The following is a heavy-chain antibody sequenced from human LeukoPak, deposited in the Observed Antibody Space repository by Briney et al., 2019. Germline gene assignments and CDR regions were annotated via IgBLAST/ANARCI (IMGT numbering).Heavy chain of an antibody. V-gene: IGHV4-59*01. Sequence: SSETLSLTCTDSGGSISSYYWSWIRQPPGKGLEWIGYIYYSGSTNYNPSLKSRVTISVDTSKNQSSLKLSSVTAADTAVYYCARGYDSSGYEYFDYWGQGTLVTVSS. CDR3: ARGYDSSGYEYFDY. CDR2: IYYSGST. CDR1: GGSISSYY. J-gene: IGHJ4*02. D-gene: IGHD3-22*01.